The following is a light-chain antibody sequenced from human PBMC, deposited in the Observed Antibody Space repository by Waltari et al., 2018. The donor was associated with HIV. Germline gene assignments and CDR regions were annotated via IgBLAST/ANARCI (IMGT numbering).Light chain of an antibody. CDR2: SVS. V-gene: IGLV2-8*01. CDR3: SSHAGSNNMVV. J-gene: IGLJ3*02. Sequence: QSALTQPPSASGSPGQSVTNSCTGTSSDLGAYNFVSWYQQHPGNIPKLIIFSVSKRPARVPVRFSGSKSGNPASLDCAGLQDENEADYYCSSHAGSNNMVVFGGGTKLTVL. CDR1: SSDLGAYNF.